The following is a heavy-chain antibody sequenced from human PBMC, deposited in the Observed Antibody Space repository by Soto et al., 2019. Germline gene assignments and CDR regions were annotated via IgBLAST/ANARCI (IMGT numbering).Heavy chain of an antibody. CDR3: ARGADCSGGSCSQNWFDP. CDR1: GGSFSGYY. J-gene: IGHJ5*02. V-gene: IGHV4-34*01. Sequence: SETLSLTCAVYGGSFSGYYWSWIRQPPGKGLEWIGEMNHSGSTNYNPSLKSRVTISVDTSKNQFSLKLSSVTAADTAVYYCARGADCSGGSCSQNWFDPWGQGTLVTVSS. D-gene: IGHD2-15*01. CDR2: MNHSGST.